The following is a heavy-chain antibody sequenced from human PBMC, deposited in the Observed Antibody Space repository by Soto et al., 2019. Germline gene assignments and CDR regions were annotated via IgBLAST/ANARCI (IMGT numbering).Heavy chain of an antibody. CDR1: GGSFSGYY. CDR2: INHSGST. J-gene: IGHJ4*02. CDR3: ARGPGIAVAGTVDY. Sequence: SETLSLTCAVXGGSFSGYYWSWIRQPPGKGLEWIGEINHSGSTNYSPSLKSRVTISVDTSKNQFSLKLSSVTAADTAVYYCARGPGIAVAGTVDYWGQGTLVTVSS. D-gene: IGHD6-19*01. V-gene: IGHV4-34*01.